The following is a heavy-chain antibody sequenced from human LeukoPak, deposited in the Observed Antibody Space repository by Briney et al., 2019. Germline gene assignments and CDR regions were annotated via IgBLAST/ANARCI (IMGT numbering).Heavy chain of an antibody. Sequence: ASVKVSCKASGGTFSSYAISWVRQAPGQGLEWMGWISAYNGNTNYAQKLQGRVTMTTDTSTSTAYMELRSLRSDDTAVYYCARGPPDHYYDSSGYRAGWAFDIWGQGTMVTVSS. CDR2: ISAYNGNT. D-gene: IGHD3-22*01. CDR3: ARGPPDHYYDSSGYRAGWAFDI. V-gene: IGHV1-18*01. CDR1: GGTFSSYA. J-gene: IGHJ3*02.